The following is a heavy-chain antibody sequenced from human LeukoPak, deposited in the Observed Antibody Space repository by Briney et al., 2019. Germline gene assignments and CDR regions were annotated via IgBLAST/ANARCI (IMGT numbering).Heavy chain of an antibody. CDR1: GYTFTSYY. J-gene: IGHJ3*02. CDR3: ARDRREMATTDAFDI. CDR2: INPSGGST. Sequence: ASVKVSCKASGYTFTSYYMHWVRQAPGQGLEWMGIINPSGGSTSYAQKFQGRVTMTRGTSTSTVYMELSSLRSEDTAVYYCARDRREMATTDAFDIWGQGTMVTVSS. V-gene: IGHV1-46*01. D-gene: IGHD5-24*01.